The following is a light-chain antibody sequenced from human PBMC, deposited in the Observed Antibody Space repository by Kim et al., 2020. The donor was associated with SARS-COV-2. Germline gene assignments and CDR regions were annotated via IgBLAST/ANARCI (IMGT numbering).Light chain of an antibody. J-gene: IGKJ4*01. CDR3: QQRSNWPLT. V-gene: IGKV3-11*01. CDR1: QSVSNH. Sequence: EIVLTQSPAILSLSPGERATLSCRASQSVSNHLAWYQQKAGQAPRLLIYDTSNRATGIPPRFSGSGSGTDFTLTISSLEPEDFAVYYCQQRSNWPLTFGGGTKVDIK. CDR2: DTS.